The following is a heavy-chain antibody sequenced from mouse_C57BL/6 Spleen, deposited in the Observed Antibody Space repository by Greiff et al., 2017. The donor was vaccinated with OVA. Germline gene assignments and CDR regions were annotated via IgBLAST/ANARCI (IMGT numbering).Heavy chain of an antibody. CDR1: GYTFTSYW. CDR3: AGDSSGYLYYFDY. V-gene: IGHV1-55*01. D-gene: IGHD3-2*02. Sequence: QVQLQQSGAELVKPGASVKMSCKASGYTFTSYWITWVKQRPGQGLEWIGDIYPGSGSTNYNEKFKSKATLTVDTSSSTAYMQLSSLTSEDSAVYYCAGDSSGYLYYFDYWGQGTTLTVSS. CDR2: IYPGSGST. J-gene: IGHJ2*01.